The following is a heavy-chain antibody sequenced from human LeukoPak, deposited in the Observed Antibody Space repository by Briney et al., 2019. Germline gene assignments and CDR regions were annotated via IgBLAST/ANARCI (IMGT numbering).Heavy chain of an antibody. J-gene: IGHJ4*02. CDR1: GYTFTSYG. Sequence: ASVKVSCKASGYTFTSYGISWVRQAPGQGLEWMGWISAYNGNTNYAQKLQGRVTMTTDTSTSTAYMELRSLRSDDTAVYYCARAAHIVGATLEDYWGQGTLVTVSS. V-gene: IGHV1-18*01. CDR3: ARAAHIVGATLEDY. D-gene: IGHD1-26*01. CDR2: ISAYNGNT.